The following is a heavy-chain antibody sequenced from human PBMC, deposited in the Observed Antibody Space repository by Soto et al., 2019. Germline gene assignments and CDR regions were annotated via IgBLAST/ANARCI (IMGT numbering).Heavy chain of an antibody. CDR2: ISTSGST. Sequence: QVQLQESGPGLVKPSETLSLTCTVSGGSLSSYYWSWIRQPAGKGLEWIGRISTSGSTNYNPSLKSRVTMSVDTSKNQFSLRLSSVTATDTAVYYCARGSCRSSSCYAFDHWGQGTLVTVSS. J-gene: IGHJ4*02. V-gene: IGHV4-4*07. CDR3: ARGSCRSSSCYAFDH. CDR1: GGSLSSYY. D-gene: IGHD2-2*01.